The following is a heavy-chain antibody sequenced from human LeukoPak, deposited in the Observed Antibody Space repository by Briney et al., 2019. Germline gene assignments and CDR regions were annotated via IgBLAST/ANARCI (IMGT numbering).Heavy chain of an antibody. CDR3: ARLKPVVTHFDY. CDR1: GGSISSSGYY. Sequence: SETLSLTCTVSGGSISSSGYYWGWIRQPPGKGLEWIGSIYYSGSTYYNPSLKSRVTISVDTSKNQFSLKLSSVTAADTAVYYCARLKPVVTHFDYWGQGTLVTVSS. D-gene: IGHD4-23*01. V-gene: IGHV4-39*01. J-gene: IGHJ4*02. CDR2: IYYSGST.